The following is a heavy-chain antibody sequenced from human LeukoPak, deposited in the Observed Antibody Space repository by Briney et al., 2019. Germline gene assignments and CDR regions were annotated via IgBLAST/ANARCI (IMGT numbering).Heavy chain of an antibody. J-gene: IGHJ4*02. V-gene: IGHV4-4*07. Sequence: SETLSLTCTVSGGSISSSYWTWIRNPAGRGLEWIGRIYTSGSTNYNPSLKSRVTMSVDTSKNQFSLKLSSVTAADTAVYYCARLTDTVDFDYWGQGTLVTVSS. CDR1: GGSISSSY. D-gene: IGHD5-18*01. CDR3: ARLTDTVDFDY. CDR2: IYTSGST.